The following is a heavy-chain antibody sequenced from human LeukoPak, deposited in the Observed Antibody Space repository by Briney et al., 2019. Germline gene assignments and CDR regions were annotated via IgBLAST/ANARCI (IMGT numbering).Heavy chain of an antibody. CDR1: GGSISSYY. V-gene: IGHV4-59*01. Sequence: SETLSLTCTVSGGSISSYYWSWIRQPPGKGLEWIGYIYYSGSTNYNPSLKSRVTISVDTSKNQFSLKLSSVTAADTAVYYCARALQYYDYVWGSYRYQDVWGKGTTVTVSS. CDR3: ARALQYYDYVWGSYRYQDV. CDR2: IYYSGST. D-gene: IGHD3-16*02. J-gene: IGHJ6*03.